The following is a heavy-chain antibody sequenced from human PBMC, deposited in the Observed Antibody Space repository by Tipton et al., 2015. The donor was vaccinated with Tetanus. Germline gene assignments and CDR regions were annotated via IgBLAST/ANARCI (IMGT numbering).Heavy chain of an antibody. V-gene: IGHV4-61*08. J-gene: IGHJ4*02. D-gene: IGHD3-3*01. CDR3: ARANFDFSKKGPFDS. Sequence: TLSLTCTVSGGSLRSGDHYWSWIRQPPGKGLEWLAYISASGSTNSNYSPKSRITISRDTSKNQFSLKLASVTAADTAVYFYARANFDFSKKGPFDSWGQGILVIVSA. CDR1: GGSLRSGDHY. CDR2: ISASGST.